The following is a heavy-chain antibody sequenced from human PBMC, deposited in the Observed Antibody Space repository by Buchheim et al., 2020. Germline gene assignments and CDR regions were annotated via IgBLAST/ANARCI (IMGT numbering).Heavy chain of an antibody. Sequence: QVQLQQWGAGLLKPSETLSLTCAVYGGSFSGYYWSWIRQPPGKGLEWIGEINHSGSTNYNPSLKSRVTISVDTSKNQFSLKLSSVTAADTVVYYCARGGSYGLRALGYWGQGTL. J-gene: IGHJ4*02. CDR3: ARGGSYGLRALGY. CDR2: INHSGST. CDR1: GGSFSGYY. D-gene: IGHD5-18*01. V-gene: IGHV4-34*01.